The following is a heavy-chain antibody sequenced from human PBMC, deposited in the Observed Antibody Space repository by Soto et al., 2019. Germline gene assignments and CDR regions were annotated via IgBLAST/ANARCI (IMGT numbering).Heavy chain of an antibody. J-gene: IGHJ4*02. CDR2: INHSGGT. Sequence: QVQLQQWGAGLLKPSETLSLTCAVYGGSFSGYYWYWIRQPPGKGLEWIGEINHSGGTNYNPCLKRRVIISVDTSKHQYSLKLSSVTAADTAVYYCARGWGRIFDYWGQGTLVTVSS. V-gene: IGHV4-34*01. CDR3: ARGWGRIFDY. CDR1: GGSFSGYY. D-gene: IGHD7-27*01.